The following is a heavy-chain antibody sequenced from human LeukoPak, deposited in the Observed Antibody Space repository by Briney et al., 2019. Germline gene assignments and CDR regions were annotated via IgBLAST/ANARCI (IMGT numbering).Heavy chain of an antibody. D-gene: IGHD2-15*01. V-gene: IGHV1-18*01. CDR1: GYTFTIYG. J-gene: IGHJ4*02. CDR2: ISAYSGYT. CDR3: ARVRPSGYCSGGSCYFEDY. Sequence: ASVKVSCKASGYTFTIYGISWVRQAPGQGLEWMGWISAYSGYTNYAQKLQGRVAMTTDTSTSTAYMELRSLRSDDTAVYYCARVRPSGYCSGGSCYFEDYWGQGTLVTVSS.